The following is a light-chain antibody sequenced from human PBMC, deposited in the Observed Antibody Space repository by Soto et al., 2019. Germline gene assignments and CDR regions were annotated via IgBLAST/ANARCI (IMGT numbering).Light chain of an antibody. J-gene: IGKJ4*01. CDR2: WAS. CDR3: QQYYSPPVT. CDR1: QSVSTNNKNY. Sequence: DIVMTQSPDSLAVSLGERATINCKSSQSVSTNNKNYLAWYQLKLGQPPKLLIYWASTRESGVPDRFTGSGSGTDLSLTISSLQAEDVAVYYCQQYYSPPVTFGVGTKVEIK. V-gene: IGKV4-1*01.